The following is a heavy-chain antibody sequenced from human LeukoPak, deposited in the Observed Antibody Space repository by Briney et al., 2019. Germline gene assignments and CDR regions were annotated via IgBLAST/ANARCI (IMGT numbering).Heavy chain of an antibody. CDR3: ARQGIAVADAEYFQH. Sequence: PSETLSLTCSVSGDSLNSATYFWTWIRQPAGKGLEWIGRIHTTGTNYNPSLKSRVTISVDTSRNQFSLNLSSVTAADTAVYYCARQGIAVADAEYFQHWGQGTLVTVSS. D-gene: IGHD6-19*01. CDR2: IHTTGT. J-gene: IGHJ1*01. CDR1: GDSLNSATYF. V-gene: IGHV4-61*02.